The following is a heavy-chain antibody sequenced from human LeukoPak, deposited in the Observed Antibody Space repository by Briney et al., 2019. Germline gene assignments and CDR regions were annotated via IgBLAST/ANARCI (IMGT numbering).Heavy chain of an antibody. Sequence: GGSLRLSCAASGFTFRSYWMSWVRQAPGKGLEWVANIKQDGSEKYYVDSVKGRFTISRDNAKNSLYLQMNSLRAEDTAVYYCARDPTVVTARDYWGQGTLVTVSS. CDR3: ARDPTVVTARDY. V-gene: IGHV3-7*01. J-gene: IGHJ4*02. D-gene: IGHD4-23*01. CDR1: GFTFRSYW. CDR2: IKQDGSEK.